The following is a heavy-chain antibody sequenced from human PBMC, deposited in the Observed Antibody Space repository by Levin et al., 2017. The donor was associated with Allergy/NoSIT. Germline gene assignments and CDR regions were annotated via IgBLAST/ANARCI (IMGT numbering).Heavy chain of an antibody. CDR2: ISWNSGSI. J-gene: IGHJ3*02. Sequence: GGSLRLSCAASGFTFDDYAMHWVRQAPGKGLEWVSGISWNSGSIGYADSVKGRFTISRDNAKNSLYLQMNSLRAEDTALYYCAKGYSGYDLGDAFDIWGQGTMVTVSS. CDR3: AKGYSGYDLGDAFDI. CDR1: GFTFDDYA. D-gene: IGHD5-12*01. V-gene: IGHV3-9*01.